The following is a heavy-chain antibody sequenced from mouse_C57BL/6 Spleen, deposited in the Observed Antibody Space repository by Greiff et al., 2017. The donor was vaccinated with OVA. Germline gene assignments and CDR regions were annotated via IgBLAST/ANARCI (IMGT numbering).Heavy chain of an antibody. D-gene: IGHD1-1*01. CDR2: INYDGSST. Sequence: EVHLVESEGGLVQPGSSMKLSCTASGFTFSDYYMAWVRQVPEKGLEWVANINYDGSSTYYLDSLKSRFIISRDNAKNILYLQMSSLKSEDTATYYCARGYYGSSYELDYWGQGTTLTVSS. CDR3: ARGYYGSSYELDY. V-gene: IGHV5-16*01. J-gene: IGHJ2*01. CDR1: GFTFSDYY.